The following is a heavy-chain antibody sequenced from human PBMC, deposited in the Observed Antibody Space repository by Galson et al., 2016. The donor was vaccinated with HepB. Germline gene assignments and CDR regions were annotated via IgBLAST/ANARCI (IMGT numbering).Heavy chain of an antibody. J-gene: IGHJ5*02. Sequence: QSGAEVKKPGASVKVSCKASGSTFTSYGLSWVRQAPGQGLEWMGWISAYNGNTNYAQKLQGRVTMTTDTSTSTAYMELRSLRSDDTAVYYCARDGEGHILTGENWFDPWGQGTLVTVSS. CDR2: ISAYNGNT. V-gene: IGHV1-18*01. CDR3: ARDGEGHILTGENWFDP. D-gene: IGHD3-9*01. CDR1: GSTFTSYG.